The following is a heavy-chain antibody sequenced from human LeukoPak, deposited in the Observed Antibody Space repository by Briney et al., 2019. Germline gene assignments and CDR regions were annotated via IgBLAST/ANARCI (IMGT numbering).Heavy chain of an antibody. D-gene: IGHD3-10*02. CDR3: AELGITMIGGV. CDR1: GFTFSSYS. CDR2: ITSSNNYI. J-gene: IGHJ6*04. Sequence: PGGSLRLSCAASGFTFSSYSMNWVRQAPGKGLEWVSSITSSNNYIYYADSVKGRFTISRDNAKNSLYLQMNSLRAEDTAVYYCAELGITMIGGVWGKGTTVTISS. V-gene: IGHV3-21*01.